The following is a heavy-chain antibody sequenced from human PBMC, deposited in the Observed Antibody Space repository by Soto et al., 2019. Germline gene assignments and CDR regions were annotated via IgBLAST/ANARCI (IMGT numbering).Heavy chain of an antibody. CDR1: GGSISSSSYY. Sequence: SETLSLTCTVSGGSISSSSYYWGWIRQPPGKGLEWIGSIYYSGSTYYNPSLKSRVTISVDTSKNQFSLKLSSVTAADTAVYYCALLPSRHSYGDFDYWGQGTLVTVSS. CDR3: ALLPSRHSYGDFDY. J-gene: IGHJ4*02. CDR2: IYYSGST. V-gene: IGHV4-39*01. D-gene: IGHD4-17*01.